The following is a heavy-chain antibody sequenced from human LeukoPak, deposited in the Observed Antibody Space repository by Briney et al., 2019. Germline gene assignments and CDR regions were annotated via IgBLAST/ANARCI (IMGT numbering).Heavy chain of an antibody. D-gene: IGHD3-10*01. Sequence: GGSLRLSCAASGFTFSDHYMSWIRQAPGKGLEWVSCISGSGSTIYHADSVKGRFTISRDNAKNSMYLQMNSLRAEDTAVYYCAREAVVRGVIEDYWGQGTLVTVSS. CDR3: AREAVVRGVIEDY. V-gene: IGHV3-11*01. J-gene: IGHJ4*02. CDR1: GFTFSDHY. CDR2: ISGSGSTI.